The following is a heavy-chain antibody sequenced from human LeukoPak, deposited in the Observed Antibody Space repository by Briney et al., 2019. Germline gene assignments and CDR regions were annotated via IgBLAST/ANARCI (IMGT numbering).Heavy chain of an antibody. CDR1: GGTFSSYA. CDR3: ARDGDGGNSDH. CDR2: IIPILGIA. D-gene: IGHD4-23*01. V-gene: IGHV1-69*04. Sequence: ASVKVSCKASGGTFSSYAISWVRQAPGQGLEWMGRIIPILGIANYAQKFQGRVTTTADKSTSTAYMELSSLRSEDTAVYYCARDGDGGNSDHWGQGTLVTVSS. J-gene: IGHJ4*02.